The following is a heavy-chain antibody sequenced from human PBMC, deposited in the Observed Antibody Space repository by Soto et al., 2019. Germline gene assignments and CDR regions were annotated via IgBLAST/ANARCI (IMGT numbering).Heavy chain of an antibody. CDR3: ARGMTPPGAPAWYYFDS. D-gene: IGHD2-8*02. CDR2: FSLSGTT. CDR1: GASITGTSY. J-gene: IGHJ4*02. V-gene: IGHV4-4*07. Sequence: PSETRSLTCTVSGASITGTSYWSWIRQPAGKGLEWIGRFSLSGTTNYNPSLRSRVTMSADVSKNQFSLRLTSVTAADTALYYCARGMTPPGAPAWYYFDSWGQGTPVTVSS.